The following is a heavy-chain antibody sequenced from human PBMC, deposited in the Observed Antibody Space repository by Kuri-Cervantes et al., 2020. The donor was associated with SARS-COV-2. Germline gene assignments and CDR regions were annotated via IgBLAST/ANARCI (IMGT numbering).Heavy chain of an antibody. CDR2: ISGSGGST. Sequence: GGSLRLSCAVSGGSISSGGYSWSWVRQAPGKGLEWVSAISGSGGSTYYADSVKGRFTISRDNSKNTLYLQMNSLKAEDTAVYYCAKDGGSYSFSSAYGMDVWGQGTTVTVSS. CDR1: GGSISSGGYS. D-gene: IGHD1-26*01. J-gene: IGHJ6*02. CDR3: AKDGGSYSFSSAYGMDV. V-gene: IGHV3-23*01.